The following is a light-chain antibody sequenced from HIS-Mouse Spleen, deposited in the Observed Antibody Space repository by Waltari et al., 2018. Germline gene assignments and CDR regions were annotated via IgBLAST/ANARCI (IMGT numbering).Light chain of an antibody. V-gene: IGLV3-21*02. CDR3: SSYTSSSFNVV. Sequence: SYVLTQPPSVSVAPGQTARITCGGNNIGSKRVHWYQQKPGQAPVLVVYDDSDRPSGIPERCSGSKSGNTASLTISGLQAEDEADYYCSSYTSSSFNVVFGGGTKLTVL. CDR2: DDS. J-gene: IGLJ2*01. CDR1: NIGSKR.